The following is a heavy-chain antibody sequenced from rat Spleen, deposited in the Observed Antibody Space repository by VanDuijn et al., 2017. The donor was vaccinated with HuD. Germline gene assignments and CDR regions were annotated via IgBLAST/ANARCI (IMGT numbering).Heavy chain of an antibody. Sequence: EVQLVESGGGLVQPGRSLTLSCAASGFTFVNFAMAWVRQAPEKGLEWVASISSGGGGRYYSDSVQDRFTISRDNAKSTLYLQMDSLRSEDTATYYCARLPYWGQGVMVTVSS. CDR2: ISSGGGGR. V-gene: IGHV5-25*01. J-gene: IGHJ2*01. CDR1: GFTFVNFA. CDR3: ARLPY.